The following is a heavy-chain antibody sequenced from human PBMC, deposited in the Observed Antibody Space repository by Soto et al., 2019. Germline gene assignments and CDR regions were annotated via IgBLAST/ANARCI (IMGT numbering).Heavy chain of an antibody. Sequence: ASVKVSCKASGYTFTGYYMHWVRQAPGQGLEWMGWINPNSGGTNYAQKFQGRVTMTRDTSISTAYMELSRLRSGDTAVYYCARYAIDIVVVPAAISSRYGMDVWGQGTTVTVSS. CDR2: INPNSGGT. V-gene: IGHV1-2*02. CDR1: GYTFTGYY. D-gene: IGHD2-2*01. CDR3: ARYAIDIVVVPAAISSRYGMDV. J-gene: IGHJ6*02.